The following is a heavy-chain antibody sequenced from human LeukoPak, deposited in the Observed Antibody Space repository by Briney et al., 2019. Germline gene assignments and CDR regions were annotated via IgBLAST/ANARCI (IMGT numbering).Heavy chain of an antibody. J-gene: IGHJ6*02. CDR3: ARVGRFSYYYGMDV. Sequence: PSETLSLTCTVSGGSISSYYWSWIRQPAGKGLEWIGRIYTSGSTNYNPSLKSRVTISVDTSKNQSSLKLSSVTAADTAVYYCARVGRFSYYYGMDVWGQGTTVTVSS. CDR1: GGSISSYY. V-gene: IGHV4-4*07. D-gene: IGHD3-3*01. CDR2: IYTSGST.